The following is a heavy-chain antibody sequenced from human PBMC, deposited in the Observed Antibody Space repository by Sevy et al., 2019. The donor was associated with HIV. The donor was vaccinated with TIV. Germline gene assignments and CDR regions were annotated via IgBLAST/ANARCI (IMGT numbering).Heavy chain of an antibody. Sequence: SGPTLVKPTQTLTLTCTFSGFSLTTSAVGVGWIRQPPGKALECLAVIYWNDDKRYRPSLKIRLTITNDTAKNQVVLKKTNMDPVDTATYYCADTPYGDYVGFFDYWGQGTLVTVSS. CDR2: IYWNDDK. CDR3: ADTPYGDYVGFFDY. CDR1: GFSLTTSAVG. V-gene: IGHV2-5*01. J-gene: IGHJ4*02. D-gene: IGHD4-17*01.